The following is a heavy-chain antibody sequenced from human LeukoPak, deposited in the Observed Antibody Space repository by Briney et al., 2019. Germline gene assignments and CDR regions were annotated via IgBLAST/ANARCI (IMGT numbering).Heavy chain of an antibody. CDR1: GFNFDDYA. V-gene: IGHV3-9*01. Sequence: PGRSLRLSCAASGFNFDDYAMHWLRQAPGKGLEWGSGISWNSGKGYADSVKGRFTISRDNANNTLYLQMNSLRPEDTALYYCAKDYRGWYFSYGMDVWAKGPRSPSL. D-gene: IGHD6-19*01. CDR2: ISWNSGK. J-gene: IGHJ6*02. CDR3: AKDYRGWYFSYGMDV.